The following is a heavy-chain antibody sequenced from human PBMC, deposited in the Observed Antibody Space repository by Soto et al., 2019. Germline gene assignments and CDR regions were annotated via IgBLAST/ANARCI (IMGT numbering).Heavy chain of an antibody. D-gene: IGHD2-21*02. J-gene: IGHJ6*02. Sequence: SETPSLTCAVYGGSFSGYYWSWIRQPPGKGLEWIGEINHSGSTNYNPSLKSRVTISVDTSKNQFSLKLSSVTAADTAVYYCARARAYCGGDCYYYYGMDVWGQGTTVTVSS. CDR1: GGSFSGYY. CDR3: ARARAYCGGDCYYYYGMDV. V-gene: IGHV4-34*01. CDR2: INHSGST.